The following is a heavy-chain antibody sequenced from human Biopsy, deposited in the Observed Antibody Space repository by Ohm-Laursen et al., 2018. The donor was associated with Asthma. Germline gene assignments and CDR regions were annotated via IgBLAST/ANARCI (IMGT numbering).Heavy chain of an antibody. D-gene: IGHD6-19*01. CDR3: ARCQVGYSSGWSLLLKKIYYSGMDV. CDR2: IMTVFGTT. Sequence: SVKVSCKAPGGSFSNFAISWVRQAPGQGLEWLGGIMTVFGTTNYAQKFQGRVTITADESTSTAYMEVTSLRSEDTAIYYCARCQVGYSSGWSLLLKKIYYSGMDVWGQGNAVTVSS. V-gene: IGHV1-69*13. J-gene: IGHJ6*02. CDR1: GGSFSNFA.